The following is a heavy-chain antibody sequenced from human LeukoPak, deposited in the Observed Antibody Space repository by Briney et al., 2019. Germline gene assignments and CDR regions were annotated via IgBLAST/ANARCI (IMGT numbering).Heavy chain of an antibody. J-gene: IGHJ6*04. CDR1: GFTFSSYA. V-gene: IGHV3-23*01. D-gene: IGHD3-3*01. CDR2: ISGSGGVT. Sequence: PGGSLRLSCAASGFTFSSYAMSWVRQAPGKGLEWVSAISGSGGVTYYADSVKGRFSISRGNSKNTLDLQMNSLRAEDAAVYYCAKSRADFWSSSDVWGKGTTVTVSS. CDR3: AKSRADFWSSSDV.